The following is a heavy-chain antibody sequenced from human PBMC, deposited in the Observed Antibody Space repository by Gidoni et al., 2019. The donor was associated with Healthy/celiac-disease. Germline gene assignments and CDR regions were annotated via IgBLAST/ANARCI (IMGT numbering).Heavy chain of an antibody. Sequence: QVTLRESGPALVKPTQTLTLTCTFSGFSLSTSGMCVSWIRQPPGKALEWLALIDWDDDKYYSTSLKTRLTISKDTSKNQVVLTMTNMDPVDTATYYCARIQEGSSSSYFDYWGQGTLVTVSS. J-gene: IGHJ4*02. D-gene: IGHD6-6*01. CDR3: ARIQEGSSSSYFDY. CDR2: IDWDDDK. CDR1: GFSLSTSGMC. V-gene: IGHV2-70*01.